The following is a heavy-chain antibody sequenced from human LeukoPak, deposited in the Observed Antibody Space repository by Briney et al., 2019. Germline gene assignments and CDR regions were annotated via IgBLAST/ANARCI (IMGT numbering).Heavy chain of an antibody. CDR3: ARDYDYGDYLYYYGMDV. J-gene: IGHJ6*02. Sequence: LSLTCTVSGGSISSYYWSWIRQAPGKGLEWVSYISSSGSTIYYADSVKGRFTISRDNAKNSLYLQMNSLRAEDTAVYYCARDYDYGDYLYYYGMDVWGQGTTVTVSS. CDR1: GGSISSYY. D-gene: IGHD4-17*01. V-gene: IGHV3-11*01. CDR2: ISSSGSTI.